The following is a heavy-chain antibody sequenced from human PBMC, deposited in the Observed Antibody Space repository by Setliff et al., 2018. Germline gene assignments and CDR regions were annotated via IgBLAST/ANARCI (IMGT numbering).Heavy chain of an antibody. V-gene: IGHV1-8*01. CDR3: ARGTAAGTHYYYGMDV. D-gene: IGHD6-13*01. J-gene: IGHJ6*02. CDR2: MNPNSGNT. Sequence: ASVKVSCKASGYTFTSYDINWVRQATGQGLEWMGWMNPNSGNTGYAQKFQGRVTMTRNTSISTAYMELSSLRSEDTAVYYCARGTAAGTHYYYGMDVWGQGTTGTVSS. CDR1: GYTFTSYD.